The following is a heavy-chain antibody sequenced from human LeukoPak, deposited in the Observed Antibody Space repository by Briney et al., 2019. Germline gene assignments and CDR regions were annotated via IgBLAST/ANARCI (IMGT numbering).Heavy chain of an antibody. V-gene: IGHV4-39*01. CDR1: GASISSSDYY. D-gene: IGHD2-21*01. J-gene: IGHJ4*02. CDR2: IYYGGST. CDR3: ANIVNSNAWRW. Sequence: PSETLSLTCTVSGASISSSDYYWGWIRQPPGKGLEWIETIYYGGSTYYNPSLESRVTISVDTSMNQFSLRLSSVTAADTAVYYCANIVNSNAWRWGGQGTLVTVSS.